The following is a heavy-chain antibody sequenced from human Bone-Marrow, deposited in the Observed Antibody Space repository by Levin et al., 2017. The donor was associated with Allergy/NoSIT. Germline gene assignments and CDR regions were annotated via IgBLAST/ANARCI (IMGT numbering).Heavy chain of an antibody. CDR2: IYTSGGT. V-gene: IGHV4-4*07. CDR1: GGFISSYY. Sequence: PSETLSLTCTVSGGFISSYYWSWIRQPAGKGLEWIGRIYTSGGTNYNPSLKSRVTISVDTSKKEISLRLTSVTAADTAFYYCARGTDYDVLTGQYYFDYWGQGNLVIVSS. D-gene: IGHD3-9*01. J-gene: IGHJ4*02. CDR3: ARGTDYDVLTGQYYFDY.